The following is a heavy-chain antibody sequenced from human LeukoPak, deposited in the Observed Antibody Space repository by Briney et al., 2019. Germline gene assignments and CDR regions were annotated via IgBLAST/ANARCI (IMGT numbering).Heavy chain of an antibody. Sequence: PGGSLRLSCAASGFTFTSYAMNWVRQAPGKGLEWVSGISANGISTNYADSVKGRFTLSRDKSKNTLYLQMNSLRAGDTAIYYCARGRWPGGHFDYWGQGTLVTVSS. J-gene: IGHJ4*02. CDR1: GFTFTSYA. D-gene: IGHD4-23*01. V-gene: IGHV3-23*01. CDR2: ISANGIST. CDR3: ARGRWPGGHFDY.